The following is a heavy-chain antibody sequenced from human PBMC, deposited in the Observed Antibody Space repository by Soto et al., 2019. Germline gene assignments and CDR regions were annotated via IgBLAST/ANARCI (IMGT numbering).Heavy chain of an antibody. CDR2: ISAYNGNS. V-gene: IGHV1-18*01. CDR3: ARDRFDWLLPNWFDP. J-gene: IGHJ5*02. CDR1: GYTFTSYG. D-gene: IGHD3-9*01. Sequence: QVQLVQSGAEVKKPGASVKVSCKASGYTFTSYGISWVRQAPGQGLEWMGWISAYNGNSNYAQKLQGRVTMTTDTSTSTAYMELRSLRSDDTAVYYCARDRFDWLLPNWFDPWGQGTLVTVSS.